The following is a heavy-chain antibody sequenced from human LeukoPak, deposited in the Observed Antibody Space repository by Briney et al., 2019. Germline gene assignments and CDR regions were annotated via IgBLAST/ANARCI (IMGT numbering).Heavy chain of an antibody. CDR2: IYTSGST. CDR3: ARDQGTYDVDAFDI. J-gene: IGHJ3*02. D-gene: IGHD3-22*01. CDR1: GGSISSGSYY. V-gene: IGHV4-61*02. Sequence: PSETLSLTCTVSGGSISSGSYYWSWIRQPAGKGLEWIGRIYTSGSTNYNPSLKSRVTISVDTSKNQFSLKLSSVTAVDTAVYYCARDQGTYDVDAFDIWGQGTMVTVSS.